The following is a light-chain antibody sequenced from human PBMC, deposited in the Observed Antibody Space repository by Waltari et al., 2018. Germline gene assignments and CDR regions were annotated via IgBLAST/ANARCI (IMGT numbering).Light chain of an antibody. Sequence: VLTQSPGTLSLSPGERATLSCRASQYVNNNFLAWYQKRPGRAPRLLIYGASSRATGIPDRFSGSGSGTDFTLTISRLEPEDFAVYFWQKYGASPPTFGQGTKAEIK. CDR3: QKYGASPPT. J-gene: IGKJ1*01. CDR2: GAS. V-gene: IGKV3-20*01. CDR1: QYVNNNF.